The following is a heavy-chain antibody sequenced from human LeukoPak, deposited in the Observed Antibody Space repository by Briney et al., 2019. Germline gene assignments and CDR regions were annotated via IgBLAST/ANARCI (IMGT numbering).Heavy chain of an antibody. J-gene: IGHJ5*02. D-gene: IGHD6-13*01. V-gene: IGHV4-59*01. CDR1: GDSISSNY. CDR3: AKVPGSSWYIRFDP. CDR2: VSSSGST. Sequence: SETLSLTCTVSGDSISSNYWSWIRQPPGKGLEWIGYVSSSGSTNSNPSLKSRVTISLDTSKNQFSLKLSSVTAADTAVYYCAKVPGSSWYIRFDPRGQGTLVTVSS.